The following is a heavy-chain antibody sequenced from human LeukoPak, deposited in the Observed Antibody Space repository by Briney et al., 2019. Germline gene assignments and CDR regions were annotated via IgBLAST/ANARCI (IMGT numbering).Heavy chain of an antibody. Sequence: ASVKVSCKASGYTFTSYGISWVRQAPGQGLEWMGWISAYNGNTNYAQKLQGRVTMTTDTSTSTAYMELRSLRSDDTAVYYCARVISSPWRGSAFDIWGQGTMVTVSS. V-gene: IGHV1-18*01. J-gene: IGHJ3*02. CDR1: GYTFTSYG. CDR3: ARVISSPWRGSAFDI. D-gene: IGHD3-16*01. CDR2: ISAYNGNT.